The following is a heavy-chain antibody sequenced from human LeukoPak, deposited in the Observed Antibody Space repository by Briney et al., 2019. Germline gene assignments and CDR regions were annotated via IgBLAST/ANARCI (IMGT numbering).Heavy chain of an antibody. J-gene: IGHJ4*02. CDR3: ARPDGDYYYGSGSYFHY. CDR1: GFTFSSYE. Sequence: GGSLRLSCAASGFTFSSYEMNWVRQAPGKGLEWVSFISSSGTTIYYADSVKGRFTISRDNAKNSLYLQMNSLRAEDTAVYYCARPDGDYYYGSGSYFHYWGQGTLVTVSS. D-gene: IGHD3-10*01. CDR2: ISSSGTTI. V-gene: IGHV3-48*03.